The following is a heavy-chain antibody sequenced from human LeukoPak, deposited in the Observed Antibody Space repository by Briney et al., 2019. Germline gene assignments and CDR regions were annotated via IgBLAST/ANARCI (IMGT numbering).Heavy chain of an antibody. CDR1: GFTFSSYG. Sequence: PGGSLRLSCAASGFTFSSYGMHWVRQAPGKGLEWVAFKRYDGSNKYYADSVKGRFTISRDNSKNTLYLQMNSLRAEDTAVYYCAKFQSDWNYHYYYMDVWGKGTTVTVSS. J-gene: IGHJ6*03. CDR2: KRYDGSNK. V-gene: IGHV3-30*02. CDR3: AKFQSDWNYHYYYMDV. D-gene: IGHD3/OR15-3a*01.